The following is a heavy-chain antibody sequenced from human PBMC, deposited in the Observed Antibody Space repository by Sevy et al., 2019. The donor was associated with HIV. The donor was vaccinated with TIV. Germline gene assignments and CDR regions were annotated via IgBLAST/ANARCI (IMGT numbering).Heavy chain of an antibody. CDR1: GFTFSSYA. Sequence: GGSLRLSCAASGFTFSSYAMHWVRQAPGKGLEWVAVISYDGSNKSYAASMKSRFTNSGDNSKNTLYLQMNSLRAEVTAVYYCARDRHSSGWDYYYYGMDVWGQGTTVTVSS. V-gene: IGHV3-30-3*01. J-gene: IGHJ6*02. CDR2: ISYDGSNK. CDR3: ARDRHSSGWDYYYYGMDV. D-gene: IGHD6-19*01.